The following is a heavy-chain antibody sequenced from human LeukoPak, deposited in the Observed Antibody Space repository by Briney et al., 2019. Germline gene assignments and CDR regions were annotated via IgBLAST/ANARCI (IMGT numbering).Heavy chain of an antibody. D-gene: IGHD3-22*01. J-gene: IGHJ3*02. Sequence: SETLSLTCAVYGGSFSGYYWSWIRQPPGKGLEWIGEINHSGSTNYNPSLKSRVTISVDTSKNQFSLKLSSVTAADTAVYYCARLYYYDSSGYPAFDIWGQGTMVTVSS. CDR1: GGSFSGYY. CDR2: INHSGST. CDR3: ARLYYYDSSGYPAFDI. V-gene: IGHV4-34*01.